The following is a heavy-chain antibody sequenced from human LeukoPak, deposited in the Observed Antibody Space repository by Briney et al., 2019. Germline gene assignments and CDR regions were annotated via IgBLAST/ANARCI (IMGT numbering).Heavy chain of an antibody. CDR3: ARVSGGGASEGVY. CDR1: GFTFSSYW. Sequence: GGSLRLSCAASGFTFSSYWMSWVRQAPGKGLEWVANIKQDGSEKYYVDSVKGRFTISRDNAKNSLYLQMNSLRVEDTAVYYCARVSGGGASEGVYWGQGTLVTVSS. CDR2: IKQDGSEK. V-gene: IGHV3-7*01. D-gene: IGHD1-14*01. J-gene: IGHJ4*02.